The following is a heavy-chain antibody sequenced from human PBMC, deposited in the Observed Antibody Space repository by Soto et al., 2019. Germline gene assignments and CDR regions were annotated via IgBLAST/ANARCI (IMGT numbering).Heavy chain of an antibody. Sequence: QVQLVQSGAEVKKPGSSVKVSCKASGGTFSSFTISWVRQAPGQGLEWMGGIIPIYGTANYAQKFQGRVTITADASTRTAYMELSSLRSEDTAVYYSAKDRRADWESYYYYAMDVWGQGTTVSVSS. D-gene: IGHD1-26*01. J-gene: IGHJ6*02. V-gene: IGHV1-69*01. CDR1: GGTFSSFT. CDR2: IIPIYGTA. CDR3: AKDRRADWESYYYYAMDV.